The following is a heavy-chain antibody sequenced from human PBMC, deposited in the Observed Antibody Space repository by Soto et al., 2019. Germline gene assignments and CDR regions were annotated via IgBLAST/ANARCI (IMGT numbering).Heavy chain of an antibody. CDR3: ARSPYSDFWRGETSGV. Sequence: QVQLVQSGAEVKKPGSSVKVSCKASGGTFSHNAISWVRQAPGQGLEWMGGIIPIFGTANYAQKFQGRVTITADESTSTAYMELSSLRSEDTAVYYCARSPYSDFWRGETSGVWGQGTTVTVSS. J-gene: IGHJ6*02. CDR1: GGTFSHNA. CDR2: IIPIFGTA. D-gene: IGHD3-3*01. V-gene: IGHV1-69*01.